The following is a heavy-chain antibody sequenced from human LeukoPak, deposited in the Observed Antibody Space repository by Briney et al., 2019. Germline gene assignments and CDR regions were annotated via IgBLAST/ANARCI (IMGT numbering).Heavy chain of an antibody. CDR2: IIPILGIA. J-gene: IGHJ5*02. D-gene: IGHD2-2*01. V-gene: IGHV1-69*02. Sequence: GASVKVSCKASGGTFSSYTISWVRQAPGQGLEWMGRIIPILGIANYAQKFQGRVTITADKSTSTAYMELSNLRSEDTAVYYCARGGYCSSTSCRSWFDPWGQGTLVTVSS. CDR3: ARGGYCSSTSCRSWFDP. CDR1: GGTFSSYT.